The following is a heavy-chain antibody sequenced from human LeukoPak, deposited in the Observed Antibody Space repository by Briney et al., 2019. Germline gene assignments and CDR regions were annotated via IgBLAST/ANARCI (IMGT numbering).Heavy chain of an antibody. D-gene: IGHD6-13*01. J-gene: IGHJ4*02. CDR1: GGSMNNIYY. CDR2: IFYSGIS. V-gene: IGHV4-39*07. CDR3: ARGRRSSWNFDY. Sequence: SETLSLTCNVSGGSMNNIYYWGWIRQPPGKGLEWIGNIFYSGISYYNPSLRSRVTIAIDTSKSQFSLKLTSVTAADTAVYYCARGRRSSWNFDYWGQGTLVTVSS.